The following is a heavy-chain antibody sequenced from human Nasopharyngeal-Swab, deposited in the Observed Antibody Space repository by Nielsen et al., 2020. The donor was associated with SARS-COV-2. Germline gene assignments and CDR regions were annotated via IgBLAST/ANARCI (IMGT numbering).Heavy chain of an antibody. CDR3: ATRGYSYGSVDY. D-gene: IGHD5-18*01. J-gene: IGHJ4*02. CDR1: GFTFSSYA. V-gene: IGHV3-23*01. CDR2: ISGSGGST. Sequence: LSLTCAASGFTFSSYAMSWVRQAPGKGLEWVSAISGSGGSTYYADSVKGRFTTSRDNSKNTLYLQMNSLRAEDTAVYYCATRGYSYGSVDYWGQGTLVTVSS.